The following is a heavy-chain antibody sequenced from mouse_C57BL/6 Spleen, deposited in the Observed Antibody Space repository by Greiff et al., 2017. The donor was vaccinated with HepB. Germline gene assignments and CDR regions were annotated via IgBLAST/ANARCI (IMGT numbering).Heavy chain of an antibody. V-gene: IGHV1-15*01. J-gene: IGHJ4*01. Sequence: QVQLKQSGAELVRPGASVTLSCKASGYTFTDYEMHWVKQTPVHGLEWIGAIDPETGGTAYNQKFKGKAILTADKSSSTAYMELRSLTSEDSAVYYCTRGWLPPAMDYWGQGTSVTVSS. CDR2: IDPETGGT. D-gene: IGHD2-2*01. CDR1: GYTFTDYE. CDR3: TRGWLPPAMDY.